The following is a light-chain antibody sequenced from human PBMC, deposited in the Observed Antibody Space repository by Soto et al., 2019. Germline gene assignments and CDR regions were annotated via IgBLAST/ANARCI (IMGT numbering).Light chain of an antibody. CDR1: SSNIGAGYD. Sequence: QSVLTQAPSVSGAPGQRVTISCTGSSSNIGAGYDVHWYQQLPGTAPKLLIYGNSNRPSGVPDRFSGSKSGTSASLAITGLQAEDEADYYCQSYDSRLSGSVFGPGTKLTVL. CDR2: GNS. V-gene: IGLV1-40*01. J-gene: IGLJ1*01. CDR3: QSYDSRLSGSV.